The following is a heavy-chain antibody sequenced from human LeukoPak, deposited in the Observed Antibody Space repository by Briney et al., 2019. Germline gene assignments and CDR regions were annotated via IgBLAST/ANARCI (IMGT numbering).Heavy chain of an antibody. V-gene: IGHV1-69*04. D-gene: IGHD3-22*01. Sequence: SVKVSCKASGGTFSSYTISWVRQAPGQGLEWMGRIIPILGIANYVQKFQGRVTITADKSTSTAYMELSSLRSEDTAVYYCARDYYDSSGYYFRDYWGQGTLVTVSS. CDR1: GGTFSSYT. CDR3: ARDYYDSSGYYFRDY. J-gene: IGHJ4*02. CDR2: IIPILGIA.